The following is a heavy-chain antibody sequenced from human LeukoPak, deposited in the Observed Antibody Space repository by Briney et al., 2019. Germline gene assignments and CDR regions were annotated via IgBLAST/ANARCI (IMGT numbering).Heavy chain of an antibody. D-gene: IGHD6-19*01. CDR3: ARDDLGSGWAPYFDY. V-gene: IGHV4-61*01. J-gene: IGHJ4*02. CDR2: IYYSGST. CDR1: GGSISISSYY. Sequence: PSETLSLTCTVSGGSISISSYYWGWIRQPPGKGLEWIGYIYYSGSTNYNPSLKSRVTISVDTSKNQFSLKLSSVTAADTAVYYCARDDLGSGWAPYFDYWGQGTLVTVSS.